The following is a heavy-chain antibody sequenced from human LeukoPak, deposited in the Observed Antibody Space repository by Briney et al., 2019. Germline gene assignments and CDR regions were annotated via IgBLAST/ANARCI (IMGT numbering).Heavy chain of an antibody. CDR1: GFTFSDYY. CDR2: ISSSSSYT. J-gene: IGHJ3*02. V-gene: IGHV3-11*06. Sequence: GGSLRLSCAASGFTFSDYYMSWIRQAPGKGLEWVSYISSSSSYTNYADSVKGRFTISRDNAKNSLYLQMNSLGAEDTAVYYCARSREPRSYAFDIWGQGTMVTVSS. D-gene: IGHD1-26*01. CDR3: ARSREPRSYAFDI.